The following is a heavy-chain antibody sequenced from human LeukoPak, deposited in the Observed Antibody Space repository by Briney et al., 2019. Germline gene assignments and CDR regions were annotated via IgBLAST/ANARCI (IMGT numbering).Heavy chain of an antibody. V-gene: IGHV3-30-3*01. CDR2: ISYDGSNK. D-gene: IGHD2-15*01. CDR1: GFTFSSYA. J-gene: IGHJ5*02. CDR3: VRGGPSTWS. Sequence: GGCLRLSCAASGFTFSSYAMHWVRQAPGKGLEWVAVISYDGSNKYYADSVRGRFTISRDDAKNTLYLQMNNLRAEDTAVYYCVRGGPSTWSWGQGTLVTVSS.